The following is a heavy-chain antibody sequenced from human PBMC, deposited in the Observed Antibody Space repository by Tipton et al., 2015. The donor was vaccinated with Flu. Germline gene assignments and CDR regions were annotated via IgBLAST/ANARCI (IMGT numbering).Heavy chain of an antibody. CDR2: IYRGGTT. D-gene: IGHD5-12*01. V-gene: IGHV3-66*02. Sequence: SLRLSCAASGFTVSSKYMGWVRQAPGKGLQWVSVIYRGGTTYVADSVKGRCTISRDNSKNTLYLQWNSLTTEDTAVYYCATLGNSGTDGFDIWGQGTVV. CDR3: ATLGNSGTDGFDI. CDR1: GFTVSSKY. J-gene: IGHJ3*02.